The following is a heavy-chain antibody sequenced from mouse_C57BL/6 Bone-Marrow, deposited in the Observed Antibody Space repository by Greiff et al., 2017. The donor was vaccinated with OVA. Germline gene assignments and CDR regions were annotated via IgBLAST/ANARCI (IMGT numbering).Heavy chain of an antibody. V-gene: IGHV1-7*01. D-gene: IGHD1-1*01. Sequence: VQLQESGAELVKPGASVKLSCKASGYTFTSYWMHWVKQRPGQGLEWIGYINPSSGYTKYNQKFKDKATLTVDKSSSTAYMQLSSLTYEDSAVYYCARWSTTVVSAAYLDYWGQGTTLTVSS. CDR1: GYTFTSYW. CDR2: INPSSGYT. J-gene: IGHJ2*01. CDR3: ARWSTTVVSAAYLDY.